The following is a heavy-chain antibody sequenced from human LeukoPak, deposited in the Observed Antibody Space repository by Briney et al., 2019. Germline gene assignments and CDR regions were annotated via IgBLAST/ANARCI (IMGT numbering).Heavy chain of an antibody. V-gene: IGHV3-23*01. D-gene: IGHD5/OR15-5a*01. CDR2: ISGSGGST. CDR1: GFTLSSYA. Sequence: GGSLRLSCAASGFTLSSYAMSWVRQAPGKGLEWVSSISGSGGSTYYADSVKGRFTISRDNSKNTLYLQMNSLRAEDTAVYYCAKGPHHDPLHYFDYWGQGTLVTVSS. CDR3: AKGPHHDPLHYFDY. J-gene: IGHJ4*02.